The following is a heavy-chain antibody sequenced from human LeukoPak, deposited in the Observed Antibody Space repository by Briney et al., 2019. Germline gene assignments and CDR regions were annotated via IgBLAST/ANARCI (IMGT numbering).Heavy chain of an antibody. J-gene: IGHJ5*02. CDR3: ARDNRRGYSYGYNL. D-gene: IGHD5-18*01. CDR2: IYYTTNT. CDR1: GGSISSSLYY. Sequence: SETLSLTCTVSGGSISSSLYYWGWIRQPPGKGLEWIGAIYYTTNTYYNPSLESRVTMSVDTSKNHFSLKLSSVTAADTAVYYCARDNRRGYSYGYNLWGQGTLVTVSS. V-gene: IGHV4-39*02.